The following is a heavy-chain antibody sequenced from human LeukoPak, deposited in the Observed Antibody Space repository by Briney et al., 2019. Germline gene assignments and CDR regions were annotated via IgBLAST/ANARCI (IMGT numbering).Heavy chain of an antibody. V-gene: IGHV3-21*01. Sequence: PGGSLRLSCAASGFTFSSYSMNWVRQAPGKGLEWVSSISSSSSYIYYADSVKGRFTISRDNAKNSLYLQMNSLRVEDTAVYYCTRDPLWDLADHWGQGTLVTVSS. CDR3: TRDPLWDLADH. D-gene: IGHD1-26*01. CDR1: GFTFSSYS. CDR2: ISSSSSYI. J-gene: IGHJ5*02.